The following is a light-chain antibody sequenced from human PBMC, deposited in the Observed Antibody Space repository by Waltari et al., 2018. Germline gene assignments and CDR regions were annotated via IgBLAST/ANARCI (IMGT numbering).Light chain of an antibody. CDR3: QQGSNLSPIT. CDR2: DAS. J-gene: IGKJ5*01. V-gene: IGKV3-11*01. CDR1: QNIYRF. Sequence: EIVLTQSPATLSLSPGARATLPCRASQNIYRFLAWYQQKPGPVPRLLIVDASQRVTGTPARFSGWWSGTDFTLTIRSLEPEDSAVYYFQQGSNLSPITFGQGTRLEI.